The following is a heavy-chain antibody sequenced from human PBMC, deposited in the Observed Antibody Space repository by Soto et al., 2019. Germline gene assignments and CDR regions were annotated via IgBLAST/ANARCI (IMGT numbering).Heavy chain of an antibody. D-gene: IGHD3-16*02. CDR3: ARDPQRYDYIWGSYRRNWFDP. J-gene: IGHJ5*02. CDR2: ISAYNGNT. V-gene: IGHV1-18*01. CDR1: GYTFTSYG. Sequence: QVQLVQSGAEVKKPGASVKVSCKASGYTFTSYGISWVRQAPGQGLEWMGWISAYNGNTNYAQKLQGRVTITTDTSTSTAYMELRSLRSDDTAVYYCARDPQRYDYIWGSYRRNWFDPWGQGTLVTVSS.